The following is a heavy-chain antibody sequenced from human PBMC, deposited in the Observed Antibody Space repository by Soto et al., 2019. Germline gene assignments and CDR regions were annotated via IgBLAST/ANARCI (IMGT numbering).Heavy chain of an antibody. CDR1: GGSVSSGSYY. CDR2: IYYSGTT. Sequence: SETLSLTCTVSGGSVSSGSYYWSWIRQPPGKGLEWIGYIYYSGTTNYNSSLKSRVTISIDTSKNQFSLKFNSVTAADTAVYYCAREGYNFGPFDYWGQGALVTVSS. CDR3: AREGYNFGPFDY. D-gene: IGHD5-18*01. J-gene: IGHJ4*02. V-gene: IGHV4-61*01.